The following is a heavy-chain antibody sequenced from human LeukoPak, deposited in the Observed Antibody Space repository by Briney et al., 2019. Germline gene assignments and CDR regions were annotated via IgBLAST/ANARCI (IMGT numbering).Heavy chain of an antibody. Sequence: ASVKVSCKASGYTFTSYGISWVRQAPGQGLEWMGWISAYNGNTNYAQKLQGRVTMTTDTSTSTAYMELRSLRSDDTAVYYCARVGRIVGVRGDAFDIWGQGTMVTVSS. J-gene: IGHJ3*02. CDR2: ISAYNGNT. CDR1: GYTFTSYG. CDR3: ARVGRIVGVRGDAFDI. D-gene: IGHD1-26*01. V-gene: IGHV1-18*01.